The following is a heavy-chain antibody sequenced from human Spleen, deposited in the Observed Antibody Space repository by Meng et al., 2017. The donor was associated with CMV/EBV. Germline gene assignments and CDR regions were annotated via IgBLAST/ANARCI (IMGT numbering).Heavy chain of an antibody. CDR3: ASRVNY. D-gene: IGHD3-10*01. Sequence: GESLKISCAASGFTVNNNYMSWVRQPPGKGLEWVSLIYSGGGTQYADSVKGRFTISRDNSKNTLYLQMNSLRAEDTAVYYCASRVNYWGQGTLVTVSS. CDR1: GFTVNNNY. CDR2: IYSGGGT. V-gene: IGHV3-53*05. J-gene: IGHJ4*02.